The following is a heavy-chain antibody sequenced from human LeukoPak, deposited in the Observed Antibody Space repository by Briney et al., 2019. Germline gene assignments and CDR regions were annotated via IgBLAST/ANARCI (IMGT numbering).Heavy chain of an antibody. CDR3: AREGRYYDYVWGSYRRDAFDI. V-gene: IGHV4-39*07. Sequence: PSETLSLTCTVSGGSISSSSYYWGWIRQPPGKGLEWIGSIYYSGSTYYNPSLKSRVTISVDTSKNQFSLKLSSVTAADTAVYYCAREGRYYDYVWGSYRRDAFDIWGQGTMVTVSS. CDR1: GGSISSSSYY. CDR2: IYYSGST. D-gene: IGHD3-16*02. J-gene: IGHJ3*02.